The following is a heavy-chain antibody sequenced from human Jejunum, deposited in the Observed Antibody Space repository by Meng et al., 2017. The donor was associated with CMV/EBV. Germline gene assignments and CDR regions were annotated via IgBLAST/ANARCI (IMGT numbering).Heavy chain of an antibody. CDR3: TRESGYLI. J-gene: IGHJ6*02. CDR1: GFTVSSYA. CDR2: IFGGGSST. D-gene: IGHD5-12*01. V-gene: IGHV3-23*03. Sequence: SGAGSGFTVSSYAMSWVRQAPGKGPEGVSFIFGGGSSTYYADSVKGRFTISKDYSKNTLYLQMNSLRVEDTAVYYCTRESGYLIWGQGTTVTVSS.